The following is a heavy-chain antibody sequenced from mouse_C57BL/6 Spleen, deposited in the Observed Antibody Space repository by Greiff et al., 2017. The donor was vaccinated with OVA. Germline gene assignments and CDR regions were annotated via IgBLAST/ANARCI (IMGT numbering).Heavy chain of an antibody. D-gene: IGHD3-3*01. CDR1: GYSITSGYY. CDR2: ISYDGSN. CDR3: ARDGGTWYFDY. J-gene: IGHJ2*01. Sequence: VQLQQSGPGLVKPSQSLSLTCSVTGYSITSGYYWNWIRQFPGNKLEWMGYISYDGSNNYNPSLKNRTSITRDTSKNQFFLKLNSVTTEDTATYYCARDGGTWYFDYWGQGTTLTVSS. V-gene: IGHV3-6*01.